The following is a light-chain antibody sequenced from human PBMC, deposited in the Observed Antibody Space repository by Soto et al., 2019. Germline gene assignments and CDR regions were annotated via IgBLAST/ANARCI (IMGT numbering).Light chain of an antibody. J-gene: IGLJ2*01. CDR1: SFNIGSNT. V-gene: IGLV1-44*01. Sequence: QSVLTQPPSASGTPGQRVTISCSGSSFNIGSNTVNWYQQLPGTAPKLPIYSNNQRPSRVPDRFSGSKSGTPATLAISGLQSEDETNYNCAAWDDSLNGVVFGGGTQLTVL. CDR2: SNN. CDR3: AAWDDSLNGVV.